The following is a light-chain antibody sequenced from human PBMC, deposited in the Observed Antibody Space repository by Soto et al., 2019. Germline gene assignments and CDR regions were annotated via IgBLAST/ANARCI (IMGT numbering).Light chain of an antibody. CDR2: EVS. CDR3: SSYTNSRTYV. V-gene: IGLV2-14*01. CDR1: SSDVGAYNY. J-gene: IGLJ1*01. Sequence: QSALTQPASVSGSPGQSITISCTGTSSDVGAYNYVSWYQQHPGKAPKLMIYEVSYRPSGVSNRFSGSKSGNTASLTISGLQTEDEADYYCSSYTNSRTYVFGTGTKVTVL.